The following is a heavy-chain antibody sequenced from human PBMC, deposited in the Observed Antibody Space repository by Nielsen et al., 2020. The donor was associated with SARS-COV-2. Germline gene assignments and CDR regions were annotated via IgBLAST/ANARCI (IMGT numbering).Heavy chain of an antibody. D-gene: IGHD5-12*01. CDR2: ISYHGEDK. CDR1: GFTFRHYA. Sequence: SLKISCAASGFTFRHYAMYWIRQAPGKGLEWVASISYHGEDKYYADAVKGRFTISRDNSKSRQYLQMNSLRPEDTAVYYCARDKWESVAIVPYNWFDLWGQGTLVTVSS. V-gene: IGHV3-30*04. CDR3: ARDKWESVAIVPYNWFDL. J-gene: IGHJ5*02.